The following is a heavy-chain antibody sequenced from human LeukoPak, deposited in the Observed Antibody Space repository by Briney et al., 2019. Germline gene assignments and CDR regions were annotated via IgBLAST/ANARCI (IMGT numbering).Heavy chain of an antibody. V-gene: IGHV3-21*01. J-gene: IGHJ2*01. CDR2: ISSGSSYI. CDR3: XXSXXXGYXPRXWXXXXXDL. Sequence: CAASXFTFSTYSMNWVRQAPGKGLEWVSSISSGSSYIYYADSVKGRFTISRDNAKNSLYLQMNRLRAEDTGVYYCXXSXXXGYXPRXWXXXXXDLWGRXTXVTVSS. D-gene: IGHD3-22*01. CDR1: XFTFSTYS.